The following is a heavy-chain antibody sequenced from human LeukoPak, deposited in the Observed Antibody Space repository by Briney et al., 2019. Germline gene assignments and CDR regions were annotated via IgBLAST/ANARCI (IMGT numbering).Heavy chain of an antibody. CDR3: ARGYRKMDV. CDR1: GGSVTSYY. CDR2: VYYSGTT. V-gene: IGHV4-59*02. Sequence: SETLSLTCAVSGGSVTSYYWSWVRQVPGKGLEWIGYVYYSGTTNYNPSLKGRVTISVDTSKNQFSLRLTSVTAADTAVYYCARGYRKMDVWGKGTTVTVSS. J-gene: IGHJ6*04. D-gene: IGHD1-26*01.